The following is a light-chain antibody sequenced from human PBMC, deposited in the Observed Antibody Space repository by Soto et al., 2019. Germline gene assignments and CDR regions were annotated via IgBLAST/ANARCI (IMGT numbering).Light chain of an antibody. J-gene: IGKJ1*01. CDR1: QSISSW. CDR2: DAS. Sequence: DIQMTQSPSTLSASVGDRVTITCRASQSISSWLAWYQQKPGKAPKLLIYDASSLESGVPSSFSGSGSGTEFTPTISSLQPDDFATYYCQQYNSYSWTFGQGTKVEIK. V-gene: IGKV1-5*01. CDR3: QQYNSYSWT.